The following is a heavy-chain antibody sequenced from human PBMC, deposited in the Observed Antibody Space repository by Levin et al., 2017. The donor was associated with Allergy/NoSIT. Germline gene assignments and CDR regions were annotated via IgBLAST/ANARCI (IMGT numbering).Heavy chain of an antibody. CDR1: GFTITSNY. CDR2: IYSGGST. D-gene: IGHD3-10*01. Sequence: PGGSLRLSCAASGFTITSNYMSWVRQAPGKGLEWVSTIYSGGSTYYADSVKGRFSISKDNSKNTLYLHMNSLRAEDTAVYYCASRAGSGSPLGYWGQGTLVTVSS. J-gene: IGHJ4*02. CDR3: ASRAGSGSPLGY. V-gene: IGHV3-53*01.